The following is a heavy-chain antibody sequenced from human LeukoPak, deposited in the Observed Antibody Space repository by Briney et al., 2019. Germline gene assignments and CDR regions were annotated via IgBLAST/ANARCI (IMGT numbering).Heavy chain of an antibody. V-gene: IGHV1-8*03. CDR3: ARLGGGFWSGYYTEYYFDY. D-gene: IGHD3-3*01. J-gene: IGHJ4*02. CDR2: MNPNSGNT. Sequence: ASVKVSCKASGYTFTSYDINWVRQATGQGLEWMGWMNPNSGNTGYAQKFQGRVTITRNTSISTAYMELSSLRSEDAAVYYCARLGGGFWSGYYTEYYFDYWGQGTLVTVSS. CDR1: GYTFTSYD.